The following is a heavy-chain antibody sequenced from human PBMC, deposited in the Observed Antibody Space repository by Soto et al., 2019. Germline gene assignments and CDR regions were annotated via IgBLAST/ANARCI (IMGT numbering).Heavy chain of an antibody. Sequence: GGSLRLSCAASGFTFSSYWMHWVRQAPGKGLVWVSRINSDGSSTSYADSVKGRFTISRDNAKNTLYLQMNSLRAEDTAVYYCARDLYTNWGLFGNYYMDVWGKGTTVTVSS. D-gene: IGHD7-27*01. J-gene: IGHJ6*03. CDR1: GFTFSSYW. CDR2: INSDGSST. V-gene: IGHV3-74*01. CDR3: ARDLYTNWGLFGNYYMDV.